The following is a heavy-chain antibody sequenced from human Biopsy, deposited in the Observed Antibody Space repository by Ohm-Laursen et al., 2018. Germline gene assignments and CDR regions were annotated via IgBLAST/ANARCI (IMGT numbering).Heavy chain of an antibody. CDR2: IFNSANT. D-gene: IGHD3-22*01. Sequence: SETLSLTCTVSGGSISSGGSYWSWIRQRPGKGLVWIGYIFNSANTYYNPSLKNLITISGDTSKNQFFLKLNTVTAADAAVYYCARGDYFDSNGYFWFDPWGQGTLVTVSS. V-gene: IGHV4-31*01. CDR3: ARGDYFDSNGYFWFDP. J-gene: IGHJ5*02. CDR1: GGSISSGGSY.